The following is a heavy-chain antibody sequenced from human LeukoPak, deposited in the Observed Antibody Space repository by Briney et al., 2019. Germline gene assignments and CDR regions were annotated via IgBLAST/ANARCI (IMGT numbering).Heavy chain of an antibody. CDR3: ARGPQADSSDLDY. CDR1: GYTFTSYH. V-gene: IGHV1-46*01. D-gene: IGHD6-25*01. Sequence: GASVKVSCKASGYTFTSYHMHWVRQAPGQGLEWMGVINPSGGSTTYAQKFQGRVTMTRDTSTSTANMELSSLRSEDTAVYYCARGPQADSSDLDYWGQGTLVTVSS. CDR2: INPSGGST. J-gene: IGHJ4*02.